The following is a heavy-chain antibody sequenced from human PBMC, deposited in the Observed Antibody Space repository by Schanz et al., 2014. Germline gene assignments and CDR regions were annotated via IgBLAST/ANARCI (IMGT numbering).Heavy chain of an antibody. Sequence: EVQLAESGGGLVQPGGSLRLSCAASGFTFSSHWMHWVRQDPGKGLEWVSGFDAHDGRAYYADSAKGRFTISRDNSKSTLYVEMNSLRVEDTAVYYCAKTLFPGGTQTFGNWGRGTLVTVSS. D-gene: IGHD2-8*02. CDR1: GFTFSSHW. CDR2: FDAHDGRA. V-gene: IGHV3-23*04. CDR3: AKTLFPGGTQTFGN. J-gene: IGHJ4*02.